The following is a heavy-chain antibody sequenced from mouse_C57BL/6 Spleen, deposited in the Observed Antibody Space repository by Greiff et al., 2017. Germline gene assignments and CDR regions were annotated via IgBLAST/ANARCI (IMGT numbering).Heavy chain of an antibody. Sequence: QVQLQQPGAELVKPGASVKLSCTASGYTFTSYGMPWVQQRPGKGLEWIGTIHPSDSYTNYNQKFKGRSTLTVDKSTNTVYMQLSSLEAEDTAVYYCASYYGVWDYWGQGTTVTVSS. D-gene: IGHD1-2*01. V-gene: IGHV1-74*01. J-gene: IGHJ4*01. CDR2: IHPSDSYT. CDR3: ASYYGVWDY. CDR1: GYTFTSYG.